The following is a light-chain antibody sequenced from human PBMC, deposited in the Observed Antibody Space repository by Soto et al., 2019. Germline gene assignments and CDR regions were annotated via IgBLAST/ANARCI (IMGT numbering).Light chain of an antibody. CDR3: QQYNNWSHHT. J-gene: IGKJ5*01. Sequence: EIVMTQSPATLSVSPGERATLSCRASQSVSSNLAWYQQKPGQAPRLLIYGASTRATGIPARFSGSGSGTEFTLTISSLQSEDFAVYYCQQYNNWSHHTFGQGTRLEIK. V-gene: IGKV3-15*01. CDR1: QSVSSN. CDR2: GAS.